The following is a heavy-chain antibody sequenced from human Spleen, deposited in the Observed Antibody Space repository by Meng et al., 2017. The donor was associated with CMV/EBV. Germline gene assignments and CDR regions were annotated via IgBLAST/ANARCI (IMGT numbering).Heavy chain of an antibody. V-gene: IGHV3-7*01. CDR2: IKEDGSEK. CDR3: ARLVGPQRYFDY. CDR1: GFTRRSYE. Sequence: GGALRLSCAASGFTRRSYEMNWGRQAPGKGLEWVANIKEDGSEKYYVDSVKGRFTISRDNAKKSLYLQMNSLRAEDTAVYYCARLVGPQRYFDYWGQGTLVTVSS. J-gene: IGHJ4*02. D-gene: IGHD1-26*01.